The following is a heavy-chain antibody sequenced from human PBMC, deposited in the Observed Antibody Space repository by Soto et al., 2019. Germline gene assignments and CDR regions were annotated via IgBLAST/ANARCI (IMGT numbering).Heavy chain of an antibody. CDR3: ARATAGPSDY. D-gene: IGHD6-13*01. CDR2: IIPILGIA. Sequence: QVQLVQSGAEVKKPGSSVKVCCKASGGTFSSYTISWVRQAPGQGLEWMGRIIPILGIANYAQKFQGRVTITADKSTSTAYMELSSLRSEDTVVYYCARATAGPSDYWGQGTLVTVSS. J-gene: IGHJ4*02. CDR1: GGTFSSYT. V-gene: IGHV1-69*02.